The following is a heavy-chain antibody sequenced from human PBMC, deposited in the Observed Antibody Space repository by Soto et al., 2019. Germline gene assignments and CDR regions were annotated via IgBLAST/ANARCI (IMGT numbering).Heavy chain of an antibody. D-gene: IGHD2-15*01. CDR1: GLIVSSTY. Sequence: EVHLVESGGGLVQPGGSLRLSCAASGLIVSSTYMSWVRQAPGKGLEWVSVISNGGDTHYADSVKGRFSLSRDISTNTMHLQMSSLSVEDTAVYYFAREPRYCSGGSCSITGDAFDIWGQGTMVTVSS. V-gene: IGHV3-66*01. J-gene: IGHJ3*02. CDR3: AREPRYCSGGSCSITGDAFDI. CDR2: ISNGGDT.